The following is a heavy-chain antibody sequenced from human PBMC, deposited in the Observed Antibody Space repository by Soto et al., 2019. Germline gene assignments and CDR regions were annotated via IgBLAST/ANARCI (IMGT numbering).Heavy chain of an antibody. D-gene: IGHD3-22*01. J-gene: IGHJ4*02. CDR3: ARGWGYDSTDYYYAY. V-gene: IGHV1-69*01. CDR2: NIPIFGTA. Sequence: QGQMVQSGAEVRKPGSSVRVSCKASGGSFNRHTLSWVRQAPGHGHEWMGGNIPIFGTANHVQKFQGRVRNIADESTSRVDMELSSLRSDDTAIHYCARGWGYDSTDYYYAYWGQGTMVIVSS. CDR1: GGSFNRHT.